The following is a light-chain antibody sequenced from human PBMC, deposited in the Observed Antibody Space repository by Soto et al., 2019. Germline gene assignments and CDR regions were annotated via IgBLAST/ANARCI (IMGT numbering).Light chain of an antibody. CDR3: YSYAGSYTWV. CDR2: DVS. J-gene: IGLJ3*02. Sequence: QSALTQPRSVSGSPGQSVTISCTGTSSDVGGYNYVSWYQQHPGKAPKLMIYDVSKRPSGVPDRFSGSKSGNTASLTFSGLQAEDEADYYCYSYAGSYTWVFGGGTKLTVL. V-gene: IGLV2-11*01. CDR1: SSDVGGYNY.